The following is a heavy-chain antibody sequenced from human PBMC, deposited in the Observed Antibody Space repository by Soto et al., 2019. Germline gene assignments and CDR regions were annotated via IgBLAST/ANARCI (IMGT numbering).Heavy chain of an antibody. CDR1: GYSVSYGYY. CDR3: ARGGDDYGTYVDY. J-gene: IGHJ4*02. Sequence: PSETLSLTCAVSGYSVSYGYYWGWIRQPPGKGLEWIGSINRREKTYYNPCLKSRLIISVDTSKNQIYLTLSSVTAADTAIYFGARGGDDYGTYVDYLGQGTLGTVSS. V-gene: IGHV4-38-2*01. CDR2: INRREKT. D-gene: IGHD4-17*01.